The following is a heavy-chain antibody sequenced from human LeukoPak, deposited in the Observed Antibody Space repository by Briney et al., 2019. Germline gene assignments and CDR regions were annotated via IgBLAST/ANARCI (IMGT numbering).Heavy chain of an antibody. V-gene: IGHV3-23*01. D-gene: IGHD4-17*01. CDR2: LSGSGGST. CDR1: GFTFRSYA. Sequence: GGSLRLSCAASGFTFRSYAMSWVRQAPGKGLEWVSTLSGSGGSTYYAGSVKGRFTISRDNSKNTLHLQMNSLRAEDTAVYYCARPFGDYPYATFDYWGQGTLVTVSS. J-gene: IGHJ4*02. CDR3: ARPFGDYPYATFDY.